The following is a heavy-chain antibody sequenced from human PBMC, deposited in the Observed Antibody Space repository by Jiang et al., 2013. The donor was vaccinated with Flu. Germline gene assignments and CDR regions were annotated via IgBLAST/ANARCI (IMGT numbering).Heavy chain of an antibody. CDR3: ARICLDCGVWQQLLGSGDY. CDR2: IDWDDDK. V-gene: IGHV2-70*11. D-gene: IGHD6-13*01. Sequence: KPTQTLTLTCTFSGFSLNTSGMCVSWIRQPPGKALEWLARIDWDDDKYYSTSLKTRLTISKDTSKNQVVLTMTNMDPVDTATYYCARICLDCGVWQQLLGSGDYWGQGTLVTASS. J-gene: IGHJ4*02. CDR1: GFSLNTSGMC.